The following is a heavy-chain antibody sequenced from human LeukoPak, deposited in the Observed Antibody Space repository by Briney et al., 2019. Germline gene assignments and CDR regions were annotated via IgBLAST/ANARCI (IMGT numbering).Heavy chain of an antibody. V-gene: IGHV3-9*02. CDR2: INWKTGNG. J-gene: IGHJ2*01. D-gene: IGHD5-24*01. Sequence: GGSLRLSCAVSGFNSDDYAMHWVRQAPGRGLEWVSGINWKTGNGIYADSVKGRFTISRDNAKNSLYLQMSSLRAEDTALYYCTRRAARWQFDLWGRGTLLTVSS. CDR1: GFNSDDYA. CDR3: TRRAARWQFDL.